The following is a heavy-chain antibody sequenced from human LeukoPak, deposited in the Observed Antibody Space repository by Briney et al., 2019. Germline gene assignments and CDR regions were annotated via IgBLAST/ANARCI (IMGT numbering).Heavy chain of an antibody. D-gene: IGHD6-19*01. V-gene: IGHV3-21*01. J-gene: IGHJ4*02. CDR3: ASRGYSSGWLLVDY. CDR2: ISSSSSYI. CDR1: GFTFSSYS. Sequence: VWSLRLSCAASGFTFSSYSMNWVRQAPGKGLEWFSSISSSSSYIYYADSGKGRFTISRDNAKNSLYLQMNSLRAEDTAVYYCASRGYSSGWLLVDYCGQGTLVTVSS.